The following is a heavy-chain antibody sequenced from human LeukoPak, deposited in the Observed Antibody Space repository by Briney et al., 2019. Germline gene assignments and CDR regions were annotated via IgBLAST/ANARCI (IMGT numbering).Heavy chain of an antibody. J-gene: IGHJ3*02. CDR3: ARDRDEYNNSEDAFDI. Sequence: PGGSLRLSCVASGFPFSSYWMTWVRQAPGKGLEWVASTTTSGTYQYYADSVKGRFTISRDNAKNSLFLQMDSLSAEDTAVYYCARDRDEYNNSEDAFDIWGQGTKVTVSS. V-gene: IGHV3-21*01. CDR1: GFPFSSYW. CDR2: TTTSGTYQ. D-gene: IGHD1-14*01.